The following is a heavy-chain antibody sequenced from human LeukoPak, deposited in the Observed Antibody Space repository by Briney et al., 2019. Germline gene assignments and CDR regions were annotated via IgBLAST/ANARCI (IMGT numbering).Heavy chain of an antibody. V-gene: IGHV3-23*01. Sequence: GGSLRLSCAASGFTFSNYAMTWVRQAPGKGLEWVSAISGSGGSTYYADSVKGRFTISRDNSKNTLYLQMNSLRAEDTAVYYCANPFPSSGFDYWGQGTLVTVSS. D-gene: IGHD3-22*01. CDR2: ISGSGGST. CDR3: ANPFPSSGFDY. J-gene: IGHJ4*02. CDR1: GFTFSNYA.